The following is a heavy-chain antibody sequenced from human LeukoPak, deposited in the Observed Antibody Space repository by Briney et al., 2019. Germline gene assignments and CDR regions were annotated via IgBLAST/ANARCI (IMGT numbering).Heavy chain of an antibody. Sequence: GGSLRLSRAASGFMFSNYDMHWVRQAPGKGLEYVSHISADGGSTYYAISVKGRFTISRDNSKNTSYLQMGSLRAEDMAVYYCAGGRGYIYGSDYWGQGTLVTVSS. CDR2: ISADGGST. CDR1: GFMFSNYD. CDR3: AGGRGYIYGSDY. V-gene: IGHV3-64*01. D-gene: IGHD5-18*01. J-gene: IGHJ4*02.